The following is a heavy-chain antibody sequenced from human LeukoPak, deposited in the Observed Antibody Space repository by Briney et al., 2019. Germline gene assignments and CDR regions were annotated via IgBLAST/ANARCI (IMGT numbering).Heavy chain of an antibody. CDR3: AAENYDILTGHGYGMDV. CDR1: GGSISSYY. Sequence: MSSETLSLTCTVSGGSISSYYWSWIRQPPGKGLEWIGYIYYSGSTNYNPSLKSRVTISVDTSKNQFSLKLSSVTAADTAVYYCAAENYDILTGHGYGMDVWGQGTTVTVSS. J-gene: IGHJ6*02. CDR2: IYYSGST. D-gene: IGHD3-9*01. V-gene: IGHV4-59*01.